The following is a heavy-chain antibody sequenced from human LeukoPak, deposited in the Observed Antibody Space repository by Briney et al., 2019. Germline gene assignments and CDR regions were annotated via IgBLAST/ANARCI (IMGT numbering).Heavy chain of an antibody. D-gene: IGHD5-24*01. CDR1: GLTFSRYA. CDR3: AKTGTDDGYSIYFDH. Sequence: GGSLRLSCAASGLTFSRYAMSWVRQAPGKGLEWVSTISGSGGGTYNADSVKGRFTISRDNSQNTLYLQMNSLRVEDTAIYYCAKTGTDDGYSIYFDHWGQGTLVTVSS. J-gene: IGHJ4*02. V-gene: IGHV3-23*01. CDR2: ISGSGGGT.